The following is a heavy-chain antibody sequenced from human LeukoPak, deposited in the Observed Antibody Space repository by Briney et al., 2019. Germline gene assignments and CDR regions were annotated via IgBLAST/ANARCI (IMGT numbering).Heavy chain of an antibody. CDR1: GFTFSSYG. CDR3: ARESLEMAP. D-gene: IGHD5-24*01. J-gene: IGHJ5*02. CDR2: ISSSGSSK. V-gene: IGHV3-48*04. Sequence: GGSLRLSCAASGFTFSSYGMHWVRQAPGKGLEWVSYISSSGSSKFYADSVKGRFTISRDNAKNSLYLQMNSLRVEDTAVYYCARESLEMAPWGQGTLVTVSS.